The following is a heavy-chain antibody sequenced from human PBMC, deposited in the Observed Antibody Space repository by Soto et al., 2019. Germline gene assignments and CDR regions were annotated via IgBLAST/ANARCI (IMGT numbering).Heavy chain of an antibody. J-gene: IGHJ4*02. CDR3: ARDHRGAYYDFWSGRSGYSGRFDY. CDR2: ISYDGTNK. D-gene: IGHD3-3*01. CDR1: RFTFSSYT. Sequence: GGSLRLSCVASRFTFSSYTMHWVRQAPGKGLEWVAFISYDGTNKYYADSVKGRFTISRDNSKNTLYLQMNSLRAEDTAVYYCARDHRGAYYDFWSGRSGYSGRFDYWGQGTLVTVSS. V-gene: IGHV3-30-3*01.